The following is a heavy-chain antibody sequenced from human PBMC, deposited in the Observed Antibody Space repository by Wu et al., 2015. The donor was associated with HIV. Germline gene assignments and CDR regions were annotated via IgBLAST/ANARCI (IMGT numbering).Heavy chain of an antibody. J-gene: IGHJ4*02. CDR1: GYTFTSYY. CDR3: ARVGATGGGDY. D-gene: IGHD1-26*01. Sequence: QVQLVQSGAEVKKPGASVKVSCKASGYTFTSYYMHWVRQAPGQGLEWMGIINPSGGSTNYAQKFQGRVTMTRDTSISTAYMELSRLRSDDTAVYYCARVGATGGGDYWSQGTLVTVSS. V-gene: IGHV1-46*01. CDR2: INPSGGST.